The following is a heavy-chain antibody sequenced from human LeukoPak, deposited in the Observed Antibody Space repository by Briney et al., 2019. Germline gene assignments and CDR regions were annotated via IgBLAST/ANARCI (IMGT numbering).Heavy chain of an antibody. D-gene: IGHD2-15*01. CDR3: ARDCSGGSCYGGHYYGMDV. CDR2: ISGSGGST. CDR1: GFTFSSDA. V-gene: IGHV3-23*01. J-gene: IGHJ6*02. Sequence: GGSLRLSCAASGFTFSSDAMSWVRQVPGKGLEWVSAISGSGGSTYYADSVKGRFTISRDNSKNTLYLQMNSLRAEDTAIYYCARDCSGGSCYGGHYYGMDVWGQGTTVT.